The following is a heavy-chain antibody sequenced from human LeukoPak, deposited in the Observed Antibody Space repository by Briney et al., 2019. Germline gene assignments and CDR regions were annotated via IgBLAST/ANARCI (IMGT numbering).Heavy chain of an antibody. V-gene: IGHV4-34*01. Sequence: SETLSLTCAVYGGSFRGYYWSWIRQPPGKGLEWIGETNHSGSTNYNPSLKSRVTISVDTSKNQFSLKLSSVTAADTSVYYCARRGTYYYDSSGYLWGQGTLVTVSS. J-gene: IGHJ4*02. D-gene: IGHD3-22*01. CDR3: ARRGTYYYDSSGYL. CDR2: TNHSGST. CDR1: GGSFRGYY.